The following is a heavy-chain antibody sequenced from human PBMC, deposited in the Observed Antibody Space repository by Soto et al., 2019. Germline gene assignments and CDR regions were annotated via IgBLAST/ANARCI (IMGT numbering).Heavy chain of an antibody. CDR1: GGSISSYY. V-gene: IGHV4-59*01. CDR2: IYYSGST. D-gene: IGHD3-3*01. J-gene: IGHJ6*02. Sequence: KTSETLSLTCTVSGGSISSYYWSWIRQPPGKGLEWIGYIYYSGSTNYNPSLRSRVTISVDTSKNQFSLKLSSVTAADTAVYYCASQRSLGFTISPMDVWGQGTTVTASS. CDR3: ASQRSLGFTISPMDV.